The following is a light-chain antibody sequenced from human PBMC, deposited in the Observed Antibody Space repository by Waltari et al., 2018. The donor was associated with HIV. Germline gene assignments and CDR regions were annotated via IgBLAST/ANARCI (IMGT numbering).Light chain of an antibody. V-gene: IGKV1-9*01. J-gene: IGKJ4*01. CDR3: QQVNGYPLT. Sequence: DIQLTQSPSFLSASIGDRVTITCRASQNIYSYLVWYQQKPGRAPQVLIYATSTLQIGVPSRFSGSGSGTEFALTITNLQPDDFATYYCQQVNGYPLTFGGGTKVEIK. CDR1: QNIYSY. CDR2: ATS.